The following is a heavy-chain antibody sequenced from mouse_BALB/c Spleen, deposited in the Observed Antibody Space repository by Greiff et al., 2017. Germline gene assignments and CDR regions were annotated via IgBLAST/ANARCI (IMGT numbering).Heavy chain of an antibody. CDR2: ISDGGSYT. CDR3: ARDPTSGYYEGYMDY. D-gene: IGHD2-3*01. J-gene: IGHJ4*01. V-gene: IGHV5-4*02. CDR1: GFTFSDYY. Sequence: EVQLVESGGGLVKPGGSLKLSCAASGFTFSDYYMYWVRQTPEKRLEWVATISDGGSYTYYPDSVKGRFTISRDNAKNNLYLQMSSLKSEDTAMYYCARDPTSGYYEGYMDYWGQGTSVTVSS.